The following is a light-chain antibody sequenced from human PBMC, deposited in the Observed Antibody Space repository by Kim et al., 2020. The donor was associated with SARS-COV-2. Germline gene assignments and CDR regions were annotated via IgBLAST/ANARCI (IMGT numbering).Light chain of an antibody. V-gene: IGKV3-15*01. J-gene: IGKJ2*01. CDR1: QSVSTN. CDR3: QQYDNWYT. Sequence: EIVMTQSPATQSVSPGERVTLPCRASQSVSTNLAWYQQKPGQAPRLLIYGASTRATDIPARFSGSGSGTQFTLTISSLQSEDFAVYYCQQYDNWYTFGQGTKLEI. CDR2: GAS.